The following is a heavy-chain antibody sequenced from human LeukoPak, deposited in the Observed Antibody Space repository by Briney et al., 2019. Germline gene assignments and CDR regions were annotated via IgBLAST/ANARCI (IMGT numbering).Heavy chain of an antibody. CDR2: IYYSGST. J-gene: IGHJ6*02. D-gene: IGHD3-22*01. CDR1: GGSFSGYY. Sequence: SETLSLTCAVYGGSFSGYYWSWIRQPPGKGLEWIGYIYYSGSTNYNPSLKSRVTISVDTSKNQFSLKLSSVTAADTAVYYCARHGSYYDSSGYYYGDYYYYGMDVWGQGTTVTVSS. CDR3: ARHGSYYDSSGYYYGDYYYYGMDV. V-gene: IGHV4-59*08.